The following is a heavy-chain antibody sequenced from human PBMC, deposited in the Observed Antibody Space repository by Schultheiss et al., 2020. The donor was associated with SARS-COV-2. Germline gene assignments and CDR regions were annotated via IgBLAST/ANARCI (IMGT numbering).Heavy chain of an antibody. Sequence: SETLSLTCTVSGGSVSSGSHYWSWIRQPPGKGLEWIGYIYNSGSTNYNPSLKSRVTILLDTSKNQFSLKLRSVTAADTAVYYCARDASSGSYSYWGQGTLVTVSS. J-gene: IGHJ4*02. CDR1: GGSVSSGSHY. CDR2: IYNSGST. D-gene: IGHD1-26*01. CDR3: ARDASSGSYSY. V-gene: IGHV4-61*01.